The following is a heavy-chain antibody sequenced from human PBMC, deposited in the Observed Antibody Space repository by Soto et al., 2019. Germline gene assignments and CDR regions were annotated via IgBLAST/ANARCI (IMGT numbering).Heavy chain of an antibody. V-gene: IGHV1-18*01. Sequence: SVKVSCKASGYTFTSYGISWVRQAPGQGLEWMGWISAYNGNTNYAQKLQGRVTMTTDTSTSTAYMELRSLRSDDTAVYYCARDPSCSGGSCYSGQWFDPWGQGTLVTVSS. CDR3: ARDPSCSGGSCYSGQWFDP. J-gene: IGHJ5*02. CDR2: ISAYNGNT. D-gene: IGHD2-15*01. CDR1: GYTFTSYG.